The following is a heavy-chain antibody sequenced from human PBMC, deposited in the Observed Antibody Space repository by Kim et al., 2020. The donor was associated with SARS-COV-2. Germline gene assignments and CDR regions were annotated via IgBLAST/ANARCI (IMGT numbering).Heavy chain of an antibody. Sequence: SQTLSLTCAISGDSVSSNSIAWNWIRQSPSRGLEWLGRTYYRSKWYNDYSPSVKGRITISPDTSKNHFSLQLNSVSPEDTAVYYCVRGYAFDIWGPGTLV. CDR3: VRGYAFDI. J-gene: IGHJ3*02. V-gene: IGHV6-1*01. CDR1: GDSVSSNSIA. CDR2: TYYRSKWYN.